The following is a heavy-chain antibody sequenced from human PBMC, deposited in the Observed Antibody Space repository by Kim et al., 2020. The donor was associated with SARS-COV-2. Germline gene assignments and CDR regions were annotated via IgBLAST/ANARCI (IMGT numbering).Heavy chain of an antibody. CDR1: GFTFSSYG. CDR3: ARDHNPERRLDAFDI. CDR2: IWYDGSNK. Sequence: GGSLRLSCAASGFTFSSYGMHWVRQAPGKGLEWVAVIWYDGSNKYYADSVKGRFTISRDNSKNTLYLQMNSLRAEDTAVYYCARDHNPERRLDAFDIWGQGTMVTVSS. V-gene: IGHV3-33*01. J-gene: IGHJ3*02. D-gene: IGHD1-1*01.